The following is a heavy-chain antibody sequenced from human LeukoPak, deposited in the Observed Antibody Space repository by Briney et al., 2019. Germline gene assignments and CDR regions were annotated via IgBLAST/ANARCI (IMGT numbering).Heavy chain of an antibody. CDR2: INGDGSWT. J-gene: IGHJ4*02. V-gene: IGHV3-74*01. Sequence: QPGGSLRLSCAASVNYWMHWFRQAPGKGLVWVSHINGDGSWTTYADSVKGRFTISKDNAKNTVYLQMNNLRAEDTAVYYCVSFYETYWGRGTLVTVSS. CDR3: VSFYETY. CDR1: VNYW. D-gene: IGHD2-2*01.